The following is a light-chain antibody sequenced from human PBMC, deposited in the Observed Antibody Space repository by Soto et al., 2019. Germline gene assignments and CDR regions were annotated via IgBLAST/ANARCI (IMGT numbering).Light chain of an antibody. V-gene: IGLV2-14*01. CDR3: TSYTSSRTPYG. CDR2: EVS. CDR1: SSDVGGYTY. Sequence: QSVLTQPASVSGSPGQSITISCTGTSSDVGGYTYVSWYQQRPGKAPELMIFEVSNRPSGVSNRFSGSKSGNTASLTISGLQAEDEADYYCTSYTSSRTPYGVGTGTKVTV. J-gene: IGLJ1*01.